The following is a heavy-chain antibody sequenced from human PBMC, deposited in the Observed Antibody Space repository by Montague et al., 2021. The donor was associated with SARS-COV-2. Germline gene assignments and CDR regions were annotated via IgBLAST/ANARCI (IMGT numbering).Heavy chain of an antibody. Sequence: TLSLTCTVSGASISSGGFYWSWLRQPTRKGLEWFGYIYYSGTTYPYPSLKSRLTISIDTSKNQFSLKLSSVTAAATAVYYCAGALPYPMVAGAISNYSMDVWGQGTPVTVSS. CDR3: AGALPYPMVAGAISNYSMDV. CDR2: IYYSGTT. CDR1: GASISSGGFY. J-gene: IGHJ6*02. V-gene: IGHV4-31*03. D-gene: IGHD3-3*01.